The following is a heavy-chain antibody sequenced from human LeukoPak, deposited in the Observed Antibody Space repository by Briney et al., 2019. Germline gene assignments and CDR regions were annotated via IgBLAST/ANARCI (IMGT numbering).Heavy chain of an antibody. Sequence: NPSETLSLTCTVSGGSISRYYWNWVRQPAAKGLEWVGRIYTSESTSYNPSPKSRVTMSVDTSKNQFSLKLRSVTAADTAVYYCARSLFGVDYYNGMDVWGQGTTVTVSS. J-gene: IGHJ6*02. V-gene: IGHV4-4*07. CDR1: GGSISRYY. CDR2: IYTSEST. CDR3: ARSLFGVDYYNGMDV. D-gene: IGHD3-3*01.